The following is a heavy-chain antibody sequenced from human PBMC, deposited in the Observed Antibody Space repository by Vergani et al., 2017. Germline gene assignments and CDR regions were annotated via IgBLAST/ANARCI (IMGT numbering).Heavy chain of an antibody. CDR1: GYSFTNYW. Sequence: EVQLVQSGAEVQTPGESLKISCQISGYSFTNYWIGWVRQMPGKGLEWMVIIYPADSDTRYCPSLQGTVTISGDKSISTAYLQRSSLRDSDSAMYYCARLDVRDSSGSKYFDYWLQGTIVTVSS. D-gene: IGHD3-22*01. J-gene: IGHJ4*02. CDR3: ARLDVRDSSGSKYFDY. V-gene: IGHV5-51*01. CDR2: IYPADSDT.